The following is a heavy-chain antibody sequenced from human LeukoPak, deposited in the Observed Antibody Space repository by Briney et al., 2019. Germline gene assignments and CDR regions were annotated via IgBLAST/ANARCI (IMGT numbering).Heavy chain of an antibody. CDR2: ISYDGSNK. CDR1: GFTFRSYD. V-gene: IGHV3-30*03. D-gene: IGHD4-17*01. CDR3: ATSSVTTGIDFDC. Sequence: PGGSLRLSCAASGFTFRSYDMHWVRQAPGKGLQWVAVISYDGSNKYHTDSVKGRFTISRDNSKNTLYLQMNILRADDTAVYYCATSSVTTGIDFDCWGQGTLVTVSS. J-gene: IGHJ4*02.